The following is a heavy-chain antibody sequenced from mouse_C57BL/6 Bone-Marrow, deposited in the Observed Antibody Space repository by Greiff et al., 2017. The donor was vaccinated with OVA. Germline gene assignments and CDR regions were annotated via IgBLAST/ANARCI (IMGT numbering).Heavy chain of an antibody. CDR2: IRNKANGYTT. CDR1: GFTFTDYY. D-gene: IGHD2-2*01. CDR3: ARYNLLWLRRFSYYAMDY. J-gene: IGHJ4*01. V-gene: IGHV7-3*01. Sequence: EVMLVESGGGLVQPGGSLSLSCAASGFTFTDYYMSWVRQPPGKALEWLGFIRNKANGYTTEYSASVKGRFTISRDNSQSILYLQMNALRAEDSATYYCARYNLLWLRRFSYYAMDYWGQGTSVTVSS.